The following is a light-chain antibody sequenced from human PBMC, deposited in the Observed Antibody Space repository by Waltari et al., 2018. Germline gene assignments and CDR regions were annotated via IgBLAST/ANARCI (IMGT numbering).Light chain of an antibody. CDR2: TAS. Sequence: DIQMTQSPSSLSASVGDRVTITCRASQSISSYLNWYQQKPGKAPKVLIYTASNLPSGVPSRFSCSGAGTDFTLIISSLQPEDSAIYYCQQTNSAPGTFGQGTKVEIK. CDR3: QQTNSAPGT. CDR1: QSISSY. J-gene: IGKJ1*01. V-gene: IGKV1-39*01.